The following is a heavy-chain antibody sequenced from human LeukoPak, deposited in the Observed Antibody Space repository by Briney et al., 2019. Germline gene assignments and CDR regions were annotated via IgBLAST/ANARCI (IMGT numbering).Heavy chain of an antibody. V-gene: IGHV3-23*01. Sequence: GGSLRLPCAASGFTFSDYYMSWIRQAPGKGLEWVSSISGSGGSPYYADSVKGRFTISRDNSKNTLYLQMNSLRAEDTAVYYCAKGPLLWDWGQGTLVTVSS. CDR2: ISGSGGSP. CDR1: GFTFSDYY. CDR3: AKGPLLWD. J-gene: IGHJ4*02. D-gene: IGHD2/OR15-2a*01.